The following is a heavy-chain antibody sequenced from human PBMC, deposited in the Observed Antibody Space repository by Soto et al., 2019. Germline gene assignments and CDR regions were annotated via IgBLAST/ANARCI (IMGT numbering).Heavy chain of an antibody. V-gene: IGHV3-30-3*01. CDR3: ARDMVPEYSSSSSYYYGMDV. Sequence: LRLSWAASGFTIRSYAMHCVLQAPGKGLEWVAVISYDGSNKYYADSVKGRFTISRDNSKNTLYLQMNSLRAEDTAVYYCARDMVPEYSSSSSYYYGMDVWGQGTTVTVSS. D-gene: IGHD6-6*01. CDR1: GFTIRSYA. J-gene: IGHJ6*02. CDR2: ISYDGSNK.